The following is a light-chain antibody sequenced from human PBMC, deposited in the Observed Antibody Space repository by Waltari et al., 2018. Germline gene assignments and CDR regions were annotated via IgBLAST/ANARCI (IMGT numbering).Light chain of an antibody. CDR3: MQALQTPYT. CDR2: LGS. J-gene: IGKJ2*01. Sequence: DIVMTQPPLSLPVTPGEPASISCRSSQSHLHSNGYNYLDWYLQKPGQSPQLLIYLGSNRASGVPDRFSGSGSGTDFTLKISRVEAEDVGVYYCMQALQTPYTFGQGTKLEIK. V-gene: IGKV2-28*01. CDR1: QSHLHSNGYNY.